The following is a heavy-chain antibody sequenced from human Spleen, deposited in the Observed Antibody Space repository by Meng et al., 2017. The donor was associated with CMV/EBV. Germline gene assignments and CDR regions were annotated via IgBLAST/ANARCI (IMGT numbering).Heavy chain of an antibody. CDR1: GGSLSGYY. D-gene: IGHD6-19*01. CDR2: INYSENT. J-gene: IGHJ4*02. CDR3: ARRSRDSFTSGWFVDY. V-gene: IGHV4-34*01. Sequence: YGGSLSGYYWTWIRQTPGKGREWIGEINYSENTNYNPSLKSKVNMSRDWSKNQFSLRLTSVTAADTAVYYCARRSRDSFTSGWFVDYWGQGALVTVSS.